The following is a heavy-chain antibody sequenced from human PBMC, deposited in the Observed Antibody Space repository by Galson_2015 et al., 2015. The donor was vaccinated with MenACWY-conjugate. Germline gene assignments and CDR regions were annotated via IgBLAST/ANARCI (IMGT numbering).Heavy chain of an antibody. CDR3: AREGNDYDFWSTCYYYFDY. D-gene: IGHD3-3*01. CDR1: GFTFSSYV. Sequence: SLRLSCAASGFTFSSYVMHWVRQAPGKGLEWVAVISEDGNNKNYADSVKGRFTISRDNSKNTLYLQMNTLRAEDTAVYYCAREGNDYDFWSTCYYYFDYWGQGALVTVSS. CDR2: ISEDGNNK. V-gene: IGHV3-30-3*01. J-gene: IGHJ4*02.